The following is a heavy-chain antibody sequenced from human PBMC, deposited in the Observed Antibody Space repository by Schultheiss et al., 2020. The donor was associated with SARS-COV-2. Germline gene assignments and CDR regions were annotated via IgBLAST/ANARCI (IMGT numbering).Heavy chain of an antibody. CDR2: IYPGNSDT. Sequence: ESLKISCKGSGYSFTSYWIGWVRQMPGKGLEWMGIIYPGNSDTRYSPSFQGQVTISADTSISTAFLQWSSLKASDTAMYYCARGSGAVATTWNYFDFWGQGTLVTVSS. D-gene: IGHD6-19*01. V-gene: IGHV5-51*01. J-gene: IGHJ4*02. CDR3: ARGSGAVATTWNYFDF. CDR1: GYSFTSYW.